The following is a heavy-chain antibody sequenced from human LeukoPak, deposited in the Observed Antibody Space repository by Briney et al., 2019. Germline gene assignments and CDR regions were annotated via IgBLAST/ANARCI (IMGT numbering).Heavy chain of an antibody. CDR3: ARLVDGANTRVDS. CDR2: IFYTGTA. V-gene: IGHV4-59*08. D-gene: IGHD4/OR15-4a*01. J-gene: IGHJ4*02. Sequence: SETLSLTCSVSRGSLSPDHCAWIRQPPGKGLEWIGYIFYTGTARYNPSLEGRATLTVDMSKNQVSLKLRSVTDADTATYYCARLVDGANTRVDSWGQGTLVTVSS. CDR1: RGSLSPDH.